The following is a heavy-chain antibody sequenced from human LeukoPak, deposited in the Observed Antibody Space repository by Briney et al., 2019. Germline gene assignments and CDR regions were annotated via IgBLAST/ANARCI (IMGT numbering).Heavy chain of an antibody. D-gene: IGHD6-19*01. V-gene: IGHV4-38-2*02. CDR2: IYHSGST. CDR1: GYSISSGYY. CDR3: ARVARAYSSGWADYYYYMDV. Sequence: SETLSLTCTASGYSISSGYYWGWIRQPPGKGLEWIGSIYHSGSTYYNPSLKSRVTISVDTSKNQFSLKLSSVTAADTAVYYCARVARAYSSGWADYYYYMDVWGKGTTVTISS. J-gene: IGHJ6*03.